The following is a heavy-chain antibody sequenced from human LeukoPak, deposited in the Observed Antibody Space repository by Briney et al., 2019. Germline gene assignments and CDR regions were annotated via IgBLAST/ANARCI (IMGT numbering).Heavy chain of an antibody. J-gene: IGHJ4*02. V-gene: IGHV3-30-3*01. CDR3: ARDAGY. CDR1: GFTFSSYA. Sequence: GGSLRLSCAASGFTFSSYAMHWVRQAPGKGLEWVAVISYDGSNKYYADSVKGRFTISRDNSKNTLYLQMNSLRAEDTAVYYCARDAGYWGQGTLVTVSS. CDR2: ISYDGSNK.